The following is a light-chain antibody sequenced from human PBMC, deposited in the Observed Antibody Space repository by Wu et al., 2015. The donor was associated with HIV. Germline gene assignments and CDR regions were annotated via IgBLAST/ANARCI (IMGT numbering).Light chain of an antibody. Sequence: DIQMTQSPSTLSASVGDRVTITCRASQSINSWLAWYQQKPGKAPKLLIYKASNLESGVPSRFSGSGSGTEFTLTISSLRPDDFATYYCQQYNSYPYTFGQGTKLEIK. J-gene: IGKJ2*01. V-gene: IGKV1-5*03. CDR2: KAS. CDR1: QSINSW. CDR3: QQYNSYPYT.